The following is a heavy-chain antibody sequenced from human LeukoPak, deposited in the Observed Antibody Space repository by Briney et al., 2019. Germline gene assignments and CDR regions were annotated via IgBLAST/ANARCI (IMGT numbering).Heavy chain of an antibody. J-gene: IGHJ4*02. V-gene: IGHV3-74*01. CDR2: MNSDGSII. CDR1: GFTFSSSW. D-gene: IGHD1-1*01. CDR3: ARAGNYYFEY. Sequence: GGSLRLSCAASGFTFSSSWMHWVRQAPGKGLVWVARMNSDGSIINYAGSVKGRFTISRDNAKNTLYLQMNSLSAEDTAVYYCARAGNYYFEYWGQGTLVTVSS.